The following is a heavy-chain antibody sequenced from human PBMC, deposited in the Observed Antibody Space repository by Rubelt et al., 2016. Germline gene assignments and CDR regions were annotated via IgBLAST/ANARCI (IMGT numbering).Heavy chain of an antibody. Sequence: QAQLVQSGAEVKKPGASVKVSCKASGYNFKIYGMHWVRQAPGQGLEWMGWINPNSGGTNYAQKFQGWVTMTRDTSISTAYMGLSRPRSDDTAVYYCAREAIHYYYYGMDVWGQGTTVTVSS. CDR2: INPNSGGT. CDR3: AREAIHYYYYGMDV. D-gene: IGHD2-2*02. J-gene: IGHJ6*02. CDR1: GYNFKIYG. V-gene: IGHV1-2*04.